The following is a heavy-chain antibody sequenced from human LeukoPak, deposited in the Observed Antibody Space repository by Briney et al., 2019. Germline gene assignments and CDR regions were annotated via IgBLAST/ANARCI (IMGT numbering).Heavy chain of an antibody. V-gene: IGHV4-59*01. CDR3: ARAPILRFPLDY. CDR1: GGSISSYY. J-gene: IGHJ4*02. D-gene: IGHD3-3*01. CDR2: IYYSGST. Sequence: SETLSLTCTVSGGSISSYYWSWIRQPPGKGLEWIGYIYYSGSTNYNPSLKSRVTISVDTSKNQFSLKLSSVTAADTAVYYCARAPILRFPLDYWGQGTLVTVSS.